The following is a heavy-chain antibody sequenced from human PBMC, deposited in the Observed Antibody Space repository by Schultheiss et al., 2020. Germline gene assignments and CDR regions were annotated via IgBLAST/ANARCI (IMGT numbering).Heavy chain of an antibody. D-gene: IGHD5-18*01. J-gene: IGHJ6*03. CDR2: IYYSGST. CDR1: GGSISSYY. CDR3: ASKTQIHAPYLYYYMDV. V-gene: IGHV4-59*12. Sequence: SETLSLTCTVSGGSISSYYWSWIRQPPGKGLEWIGSIYYSGSTYYNPSLKSGVTISLDTSKNQLSLKLSSVTAADTAVYYCASKTQIHAPYLYYYMDVWGKGTTVTVSS.